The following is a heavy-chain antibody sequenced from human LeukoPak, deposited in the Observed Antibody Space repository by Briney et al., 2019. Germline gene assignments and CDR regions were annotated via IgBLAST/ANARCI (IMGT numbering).Heavy chain of an antibody. CDR1: GYTFSNYA. CDR3: AREDSSSLGFDP. D-gene: IGHD1-1*01. J-gene: IGHJ5*02. V-gene: IGHV1-3*01. Sequence: ASVKVSCKASGYTFSNYAIHWVRQAPGQGLEWMGWINAGNGDTKYSQNLQGRVTITRDTSASIVYMELSSLRSDDTAVYYCAREDSSSLGFDPWGQGTLVTVSS. CDR2: INAGNGDT.